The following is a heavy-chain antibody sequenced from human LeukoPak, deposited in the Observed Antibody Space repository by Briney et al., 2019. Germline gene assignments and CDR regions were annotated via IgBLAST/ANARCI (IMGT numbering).Heavy chain of an antibody. V-gene: IGHV3-11*04. CDR2: ISSSGSTI. Sequence: GGSLRLSCAASGFTFSDYYMSWIRQAPGKGLEWVSYISSSGSTIYYADSVKGRFTISRDNAKNSLYLQMNSLRAEDTAVYYCARVGLHVLRYFDWSYQNDAFDIWGQGTMVTVSS. CDR3: ARVGLHVLRYFDWSYQNDAFDI. CDR1: GFTFSDYY. D-gene: IGHD3-9*01. J-gene: IGHJ3*02.